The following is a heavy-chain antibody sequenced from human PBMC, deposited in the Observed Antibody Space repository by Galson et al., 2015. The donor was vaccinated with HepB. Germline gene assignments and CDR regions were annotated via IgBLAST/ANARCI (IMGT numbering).Heavy chain of an antibody. CDR1: GFTFSSYS. V-gene: IGHV3-48*02. D-gene: IGHD6-19*01. Sequence: SLRLSCAASGFTFSSYSMNWVRQAPGKGLEWVSYISSSSSTIYYADSVKGRFTISRDNAKNSLYLQMNSLRDEDTAVYYCARDRGDSSGWYDYGMDVWGQGTTVTVSS. J-gene: IGHJ6*02. CDR2: ISSSSSTI. CDR3: ARDRGDSSGWYDYGMDV.